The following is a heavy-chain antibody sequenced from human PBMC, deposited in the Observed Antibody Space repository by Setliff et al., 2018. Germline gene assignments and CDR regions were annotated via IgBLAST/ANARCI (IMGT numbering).Heavy chain of an antibody. CDR1: GGTFSSYA. CDR3: ANAEVVVAP. V-gene: IGHV1-46*01. J-gene: IGHJ4*02. CDR2: INPSGGLT. D-gene: IGHD2-15*01. Sequence: ASVKVSCKASGGTFSSYAFSWVRQAPGQGLEWMGIINPSGGLTRYAQKFQGRVTMTTDRSTSTAYMELSSLRYEDTAVYYCANAEVVVAPWGQGTLVTVSS.